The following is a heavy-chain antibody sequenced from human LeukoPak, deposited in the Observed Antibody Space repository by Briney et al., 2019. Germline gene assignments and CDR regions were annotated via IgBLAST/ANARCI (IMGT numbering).Heavy chain of an antibody. Sequence: ASVKVSCKVSGYTLTELSMHWGRQAPGKGLEWMGGFDPEDGETIYAQKFQGRVTMTEDTSTDTAYMELSSLRSEDTAVYYCATALQTGTTLSWFDPWGQGTLVTVSS. CDR2: FDPEDGET. V-gene: IGHV1-24*01. J-gene: IGHJ5*02. D-gene: IGHD1-7*01. CDR1: GYTLTELS. CDR3: ATALQTGTTLSWFDP.